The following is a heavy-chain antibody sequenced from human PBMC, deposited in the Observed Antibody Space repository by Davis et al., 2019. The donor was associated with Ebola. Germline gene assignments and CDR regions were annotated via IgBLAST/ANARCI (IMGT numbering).Heavy chain of an antibody. CDR2: IIPIFGTA. V-gene: IGHV1-69*13. CDR3: ARGVHGDYYYGMDV. Sequence: AASVKVSCKASGGTFSSYAISWVRQAPGQGLEWMGGIIPIFGTANYAQKFQGRVTITADESTSTAYMELSSLRSEDTAVYYCARGVHGDYYYGMDVWGKGATVTVSS. D-gene: IGHD4-17*01. CDR1: GGTFSSYA. J-gene: IGHJ6*04.